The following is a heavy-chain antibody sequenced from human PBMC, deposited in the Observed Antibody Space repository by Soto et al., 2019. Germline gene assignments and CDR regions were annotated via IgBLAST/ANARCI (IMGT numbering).Heavy chain of an antibody. Sequence: GGSLRLSCAASGFTFSSYAMHWVRQAPGKGLEWVAVISYDGSNKYYADSVKGRFTISRDNSKNTLYLQMNSLRAEDTAVYYCARDGLEYYDFWSGYYTSTIGSWFDPWGQGTLVTVSS. CDR1: GFTFSSYA. CDR2: ISYDGSNK. V-gene: IGHV3-30-3*01. J-gene: IGHJ5*02. D-gene: IGHD3-3*01. CDR3: ARDGLEYYDFWSGYYTSTIGSWFDP.